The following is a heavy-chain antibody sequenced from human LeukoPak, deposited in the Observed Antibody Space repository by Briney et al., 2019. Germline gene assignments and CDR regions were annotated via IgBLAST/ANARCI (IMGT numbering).Heavy chain of an antibody. D-gene: IGHD3-3*01. V-gene: IGHV1-24*01. CDR3: ATETIFGVASGFDP. CDR1: GYTLTELS. Sequence: ASVKVSCKVSGYTLTELSMHWVRLAPGKGLEWMGGFDPEDGETIYAQKFQGRVTMTEDTSTDTAYMELSSLRSEDTAVYYCATETIFGVASGFDPWGQGTLVTVSS. CDR2: FDPEDGET. J-gene: IGHJ5*02.